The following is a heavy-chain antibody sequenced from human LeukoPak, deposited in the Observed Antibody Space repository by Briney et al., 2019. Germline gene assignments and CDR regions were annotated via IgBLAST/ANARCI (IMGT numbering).Heavy chain of an antibody. J-gene: IGHJ4*02. CDR3: AKVYQGYSSGWSSGGFDY. CDR1: GFTFSSCA. D-gene: IGHD6-19*01. Sequence: GGSLRLSCAASGFTFSSCAMSWVRQAPGKGLEWVSAISGSGGSTYYADSVKGRFTISRDNSKNTLYLQMNSLRAEDTAVYYCAKVYQGYSSGWSSGGFDYWGQGTLVTVSS. CDR2: ISGSGGST. V-gene: IGHV3-23*01.